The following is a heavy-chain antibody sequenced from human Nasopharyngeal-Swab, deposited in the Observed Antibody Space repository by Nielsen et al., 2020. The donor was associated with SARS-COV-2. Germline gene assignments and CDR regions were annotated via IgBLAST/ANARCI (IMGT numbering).Heavy chain of an antibody. D-gene: IGHD1-14*01. V-gene: IGHV3-11*06. J-gene: IGHJ4*02. Sequence: WIRQPPGKGLEWISYISGKSTYTSYADSVKGRFTISRDNVKKSLYLQMNSLRAEDTAVYYCARETRDYLGQGILVTGLL. CDR2: ISGKSTYT. CDR3: ARETRDY.